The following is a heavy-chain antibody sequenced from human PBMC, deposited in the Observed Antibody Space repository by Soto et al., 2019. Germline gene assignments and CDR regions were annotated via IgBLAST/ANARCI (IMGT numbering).Heavy chain of an antibody. CDR2: IYYSGST. CDR3: ASIAAAGYYYYGMDV. D-gene: IGHD6-13*01. CDR1: GGSISSSSYY. J-gene: IGHJ6*02. V-gene: IGHV4-39*01. Sequence: QLQLQESGPGLVKPSETLSLTCTVSGGSISSSSYYWGWLRQPPGKGLEWIGSIYYSGSTYYNPSLKSPVTISVDTSKNQFSLKLSSVTAADTAVYYCASIAAAGYYYYGMDVWGQGTTVTVSS.